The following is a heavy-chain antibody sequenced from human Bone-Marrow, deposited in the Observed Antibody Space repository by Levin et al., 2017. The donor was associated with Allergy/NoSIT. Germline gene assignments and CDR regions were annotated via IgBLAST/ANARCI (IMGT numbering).Heavy chain of an antibody. CDR2: VDSHASST. Sequence: PGESLKISCAASGFTFSNFWMHWVRQTPGKGLEWLSRVDSHASSTSYAASVKGRFTISRDNARNTLYLQMHSLRAEDTALYYCVRDRPWATVVTTRPDYWGQGTLVTVSS. CDR3: VRDRPWATVVTTRPDY. V-gene: IGHV3-74*03. J-gene: IGHJ4*02. D-gene: IGHD2-21*02. CDR1: GFTFSNFW.